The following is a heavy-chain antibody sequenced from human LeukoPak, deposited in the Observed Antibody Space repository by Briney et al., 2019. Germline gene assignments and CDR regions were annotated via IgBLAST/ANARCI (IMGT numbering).Heavy chain of an antibody. J-gene: IGHJ5*02. V-gene: IGHV4-34*01. Sequence: SETLSLTCAVYGGSFSGYYWSWIRQPPGKGLEWIGEINHSGSTNYNPSLKSRVTISVDTSKNQFSLKLGSVTAADTAVYYCARAAYSSSSIWFDPWGQGTLVTVSS. CDR2: INHSGST. CDR1: GGSFSGYY. D-gene: IGHD6-6*01. CDR3: ARAAYSSSSIWFDP.